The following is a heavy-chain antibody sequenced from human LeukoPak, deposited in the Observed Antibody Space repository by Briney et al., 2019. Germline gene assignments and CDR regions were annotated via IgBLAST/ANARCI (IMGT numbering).Heavy chain of an antibody. Sequence: ASVKVSYKASGGTFSSYAISWVRQAPGQGLEWMGGIIPIFGTANYAQKFQGRVTITTDESTSTAYMELSSLRSEDTAVYYCARGPARSEQLVPGYYYYYYMDVWGKGTTVTVSS. V-gene: IGHV1-69*05. CDR3: ARGPARSEQLVPGYYYYYYMDV. CDR2: IIPIFGTA. J-gene: IGHJ6*03. CDR1: GGTFSSYA. D-gene: IGHD6-6*01.